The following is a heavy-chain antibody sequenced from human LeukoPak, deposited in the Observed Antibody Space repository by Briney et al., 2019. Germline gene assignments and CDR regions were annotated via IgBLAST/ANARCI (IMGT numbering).Heavy chain of an antibody. CDR1: GFTFSSYG. D-gene: IGHD5-24*01. CDR3: ARERRWLQLSGFDY. V-gene: IGHV3-23*01. Sequence: GGTLRLSCAASGFTFSSYGMSWVRQAPGKGLEWVSAISGSGGSTYYADSVKGRFTISRDNAKNSLYLQMNSLRAEDTAVYYCARERRWLQLSGFDYWGQGTLVTVSS. J-gene: IGHJ4*02. CDR2: ISGSGGST.